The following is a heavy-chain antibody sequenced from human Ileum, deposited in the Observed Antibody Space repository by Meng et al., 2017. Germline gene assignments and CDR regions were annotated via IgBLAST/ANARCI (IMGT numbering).Heavy chain of an antibody. CDR1: GYTFRTVS. J-gene: IGHJ4*02. D-gene: IGHD3/OR15-3a*01. V-gene: IGHV3-74*01. Sequence: QVVLSVGGLVQPGGSLTLSLAASGYTFRTVSMHWVRQAPGKGLVWVSQIKPDGRTTAYADSVKGRFTISRDNAKSTLYLEMNSLRAEDAAVYYCARDWDWVVWDYWGQGTLVTVSS. CDR3: ARDWDWVVWDY. CDR2: IKPDGRTT.